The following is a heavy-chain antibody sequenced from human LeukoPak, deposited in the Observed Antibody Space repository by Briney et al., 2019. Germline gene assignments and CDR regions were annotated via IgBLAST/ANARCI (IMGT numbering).Heavy chain of an antibody. J-gene: IGHJ3*02. V-gene: IGHV3-74*01. CDR2: INSDGSST. CDR3: ARALTTFNAFDI. CDR1: GFTFSSYW. Sequence: GGSLRLSCAASGFTFSSYWMHWVRQALGKGLVWVSRINSDGSSTSYADSVKGRFTISRDNAKNTLYLQMNSLRAEDTAVYYCARALTTFNAFDIWGQGTMVTVSS. D-gene: IGHD4-11*01.